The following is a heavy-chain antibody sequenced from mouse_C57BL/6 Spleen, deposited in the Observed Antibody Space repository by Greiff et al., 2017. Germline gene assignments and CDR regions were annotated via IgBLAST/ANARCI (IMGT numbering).Heavy chain of an antibody. J-gene: IGHJ2*01. V-gene: IGHV5-6*02. CDR2: ISSGGSYT. CDR1: GFTFSSYG. CDR3: ARPYYDYDYFDY. Sequence: EVKLVESGGDLVKPGGSLKLSCAASGFTFSSYGMSWFRQTPDKRLEWVATISSGGSYTYYPDSVKGRFTISRDNAKNTLYLQMSSLKSEDTAMYYCARPYYDYDYFDYWGQGTTLTVSS. D-gene: IGHD2-4*01.